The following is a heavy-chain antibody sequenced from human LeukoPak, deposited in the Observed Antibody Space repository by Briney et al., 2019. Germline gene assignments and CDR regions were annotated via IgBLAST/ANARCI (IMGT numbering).Heavy chain of an antibody. CDR1: GYTFTSYD. D-gene: IGHD3-3*01. CDR2: VNPNSGNT. Sequence: GASVKVSCKASGYTFTSYDINWVRQATGQGLEWMGWVNPNSGNTGYAQKFQGRVTITRNTSISTAYMELSSLRSEDTAVYYCARGLRITIFGVVITNDAFDIWGQGTMVTVSS. V-gene: IGHV1-8*03. J-gene: IGHJ3*02. CDR3: ARGLRITIFGVVITNDAFDI.